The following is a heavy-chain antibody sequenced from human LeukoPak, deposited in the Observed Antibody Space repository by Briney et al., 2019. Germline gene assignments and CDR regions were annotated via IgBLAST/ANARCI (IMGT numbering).Heavy chain of an antibody. J-gene: IGHJ6*02. CDR1: GGSISSGGYS. D-gene: IGHD1-14*01. V-gene: IGHV4-30-2*01. CDR2: IYHSGST. Sequence: SQTLSITCAVSGGSISSGGYSWNWIRQPPGKGLEWIGYIYHSGSTYYNPSLKSRVTISVDRSKNQFSLKLSSVTAADTAVYYCATASVPDLRGMDVWGQGTTVTVSS. CDR3: ATASVPDLRGMDV.